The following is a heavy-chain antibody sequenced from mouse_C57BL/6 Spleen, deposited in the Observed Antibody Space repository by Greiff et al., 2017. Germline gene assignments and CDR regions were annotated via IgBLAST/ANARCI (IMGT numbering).Heavy chain of an antibody. CDR1: GYTFTSYW. D-gene: IGHD4-1*01. CDR2: IDPSDSYT. CDR3: AREGELGRAY. V-gene: IGHV1-50*01. J-gene: IGHJ3*01. Sequence: QVHVKQPGAELVKPGASVKLSCKASGYTFTSYWMQWVKQRPGQGLEWIGEIDPSDSYTNYNQKFKGKATLTVDTSSSTAYMQLSSLTSEDSAVYYCAREGELGRAYWGQGTLVTVSA.